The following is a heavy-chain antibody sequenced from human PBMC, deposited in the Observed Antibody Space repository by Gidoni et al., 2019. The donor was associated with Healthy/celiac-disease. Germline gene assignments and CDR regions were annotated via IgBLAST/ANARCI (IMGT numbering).Heavy chain of an antibody. D-gene: IGHD5-12*01. CDR1: GFTVSSNY. Sequence: EVQLVESGGGLIQRGGSLSLSCAASGFTVSSNYMSWVRQAPGKGLEWFSVIYDVGSTYDADSVKGRFTISIDNSKNTLYLQMNSLRAEDTALYYCASQIVGLDGYNAHKLFDYWGQGTLVTVSS. J-gene: IGHJ4*02. CDR3: ASQIVGLDGYNAHKLFDY. CDR2: IYDVGST. V-gene: IGHV3-53*01.